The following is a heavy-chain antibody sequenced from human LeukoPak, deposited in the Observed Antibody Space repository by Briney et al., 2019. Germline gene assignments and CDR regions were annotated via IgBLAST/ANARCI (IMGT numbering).Heavy chain of an antibody. Sequence: GGSLRLSCAASGFTVSSNYMSWVRQAPGKGLEWVSVIYSGGSTYYADSVKGRFTISRDNSKNTLYLQMNSLRAEDTAVYYCARRVGRRFGERTYYYNYMDVWGKGTTVTISS. V-gene: IGHV3-66*04. CDR1: GFTVSSNY. CDR2: IYSGGST. D-gene: IGHD3-10*01. J-gene: IGHJ6*03. CDR3: ARRVGRRFGERTYYYNYMDV.